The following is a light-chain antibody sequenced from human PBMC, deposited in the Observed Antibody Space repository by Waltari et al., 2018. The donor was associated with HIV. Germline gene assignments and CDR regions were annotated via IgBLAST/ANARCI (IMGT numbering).Light chain of an antibody. J-gene: IGLJ3*02. CDR3: TSFTTTTAWV. CDR1: SSDIGGYDY. Sequence: QSALTQPASVSGSLGQSITFSCTGTSSDIGGYDYVPWYQQHPGEAPKIIIYDVTNRPSGISDRFSGSKSGDTASLTISGLQAEDEADYYCTSFTTTTAWVFGGGTKLTVL. V-gene: IGLV2-14*03. CDR2: DVT.